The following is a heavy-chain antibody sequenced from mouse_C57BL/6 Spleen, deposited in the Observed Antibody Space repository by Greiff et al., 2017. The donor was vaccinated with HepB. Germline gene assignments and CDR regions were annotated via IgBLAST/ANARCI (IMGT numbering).Heavy chain of an antibody. Sequence: EVKVVESGGGLVKPGGSLKLSCAASGFTFSDYGMHWVRQAPEKGLEWVAYISSGSSTIYYADTVKGRFTISRDNAKNTLFLQMTSLRSEDTAMYYCARNYDVEAMDYWGQGTSVTVSS. CDR1: GFTFSDYG. CDR2: ISSGSSTI. D-gene: IGHD2-4*01. V-gene: IGHV5-17*01. CDR3: ARNYDVEAMDY. J-gene: IGHJ4*01.